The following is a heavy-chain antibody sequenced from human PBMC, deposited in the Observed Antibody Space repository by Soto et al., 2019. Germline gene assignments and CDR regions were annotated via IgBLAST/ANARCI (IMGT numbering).Heavy chain of an antibody. Sequence: LRLSCAASGFTFSSYGMHWVRQAPGKGLEWVAVISYDGSNKYYADSVKGRFTISRDNSKNTLYLQMNSLRAEETAVYYCEKDRVELRLFCYYGMDVWGQGTTVTVSS. CDR1: GFTFSSYG. J-gene: IGHJ6*02. D-gene: IGHD1-7*01. CDR2: ISYDGSNK. CDR3: EKDRVELRLFCYYGMDV. V-gene: IGHV3-30*18.